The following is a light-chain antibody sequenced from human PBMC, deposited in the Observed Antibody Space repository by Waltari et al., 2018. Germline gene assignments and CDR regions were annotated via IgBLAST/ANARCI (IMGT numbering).Light chain of an antibody. V-gene: IGKV1-13*02. CDR3: QQGNSYPRM. J-gene: IGKJ1*01. Sequence: IQMSQSPSSLSASVGDRVTITCRASQGISSYLNWYQQKPGKAPKLLIYYANSLASGVPSRFSGSGSGTEFTLTISSLQPEDFATYYCQQGNSYPRMFGQGTKVEIK. CDR1: QGISSY. CDR2: YAN.